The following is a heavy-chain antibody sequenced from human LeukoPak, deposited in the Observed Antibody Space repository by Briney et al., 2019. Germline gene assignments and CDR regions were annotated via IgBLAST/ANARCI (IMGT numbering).Heavy chain of an antibody. V-gene: IGHV4-59*12. D-gene: IGHD3-10*01. J-gene: IGHJ4*02. CDR3: ARRHYYGSGSYGY. Sequence: SETLSLTCTVSGGSISSYYWSWIRQPPGKGLEWIGYIYYSGSTNYNPSLKSRVTISVDTSKNQFSLKLSSVTAADTAVYYCARRHYYGSGSYGYWGQGTLVTVSS. CDR1: GGSISSYY. CDR2: IYYSGST.